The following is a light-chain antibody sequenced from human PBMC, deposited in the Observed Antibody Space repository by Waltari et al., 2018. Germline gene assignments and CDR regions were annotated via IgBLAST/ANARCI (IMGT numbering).Light chain of an antibody. CDR1: SSDVGAYHY. CDR2: DVS. CDR3: SSYISSSTLEL. Sequence: QSALTQPASVSGSPGQSITISCPGTSSDVGAYHYVSWYQQHPGKAPKLMIFDVSNRPSGVSNRFSGSKSGNTASLTISGLQAEDEADYYCSSYISSSTLELFGGGTSLTVL. V-gene: IGLV2-14*03. J-gene: IGLJ2*01.